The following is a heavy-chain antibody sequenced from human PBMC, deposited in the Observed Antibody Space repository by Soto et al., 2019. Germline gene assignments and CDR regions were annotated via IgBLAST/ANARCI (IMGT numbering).Heavy chain of an antibody. CDR1: GFTFSSYG. D-gene: IGHD2-21*02. CDR3: AKVACGGDCYGEFDY. V-gene: IGHV3-30*18. CDR2: ISYDGSNK. J-gene: IGHJ4*02. Sequence: PGESLKISCAASGFTFSSYGMHWVRQAPGKGLEWVAVISYDGSNKYYADSVKGRFTISRDNSKNTLYLQMNSLRAEGTAVYYCAKVACGGDCYGEFDYWGQGTLVTVSS.